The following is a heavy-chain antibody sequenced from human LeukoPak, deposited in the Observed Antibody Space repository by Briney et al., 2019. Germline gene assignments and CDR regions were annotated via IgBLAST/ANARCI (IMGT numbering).Heavy chain of an antibody. CDR1: GFTFSSYA. Sequence: PGGSLRLSCAASGFTFSSYAMSWVRQAPGKGLEWVAVISYDGSNKYYADSVKGRFTISRDNSKNTLYLQMNSLRAEDTAVYYCARGLRDVVVVIKTPGFFDYWGQGTLVTVSS. V-gene: IGHV3-30-3*01. CDR3: ARGLRDVVVVIKTPGFFDY. J-gene: IGHJ4*02. D-gene: IGHD3-22*01. CDR2: ISYDGSNK.